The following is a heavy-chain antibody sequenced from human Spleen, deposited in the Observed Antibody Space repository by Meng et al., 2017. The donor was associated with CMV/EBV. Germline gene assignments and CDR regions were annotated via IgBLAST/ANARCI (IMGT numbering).Heavy chain of an antibody. V-gene: IGHV4-59*01. D-gene: IGHD1-26*01. CDR2: IYYSGST. Sequence: GSLRLSCTVSGGSISSYYWSWIRQPPGKGLEWIGYIYYSGSTNYNPSLKSRVTISVDTSKNQFSLKLSSVTAADTAVYYCARVAIVGATLYFDYWGQGTLVTVSS. CDR3: ARVAIVGATLYFDY. CDR1: GGSISSYY. J-gene: IGHJ4*02.